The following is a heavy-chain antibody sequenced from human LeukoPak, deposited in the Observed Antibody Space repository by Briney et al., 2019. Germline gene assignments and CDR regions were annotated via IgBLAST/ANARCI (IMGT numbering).Heavy chain of an antibody. V-gene: IGHV3-66*02. Sequence: GGSLRLSCAASGFTVSSNYMSWVRQAPGKGLEWVSVIYSGGSTYYADSVKGRFTISRDNSKNTLYLQMNSLRAEDTAVYYCARDQVIAAPRSYYYYYDYMDVWGKGTTVTVSS. J-gene: IGHJ6*03. CDR1: GFTVSSNY. CDR3: ARDQVIAAPRSYYYYYDYMDV. D-gene: IGHD6-13*01. CDR2: IYSGGST.